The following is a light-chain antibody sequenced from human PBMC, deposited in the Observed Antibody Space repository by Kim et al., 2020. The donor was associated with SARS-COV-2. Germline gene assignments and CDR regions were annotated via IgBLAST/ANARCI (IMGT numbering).Light chain of an antibody. CDR2: QDS. V-gene: IGLV3-1*01. CDR3: QAWDSSTAV. CDR1: KWGDKY. J-gene: IGLJ2*01. Sequence: SPGQTASITCSGDKWGDKYACWYQQKPGQYPVLVSYQDSKRPSGIPERFSGSNAGNTATLTISGTQAMDEDYYYCQAWDSSTAVFGGGTQLTVL.